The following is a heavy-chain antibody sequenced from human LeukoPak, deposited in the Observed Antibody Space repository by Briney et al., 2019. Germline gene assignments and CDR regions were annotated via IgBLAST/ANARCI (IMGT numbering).Heavy chain of an antibody. CDR3: ARGLGRRWLQGFDY. CDR1: GGSISSYY. J-gene: IGHJ4*02. D-gene: IGHD5-24*01. V-gene: IGHV4-59*01. Sequence: SETLSLTCTVSGGSISSYYWSWFRQPPGKGLEWIGYIYYSGSTSYNPSLKSRVTISVDTSKNQFSLKLSSVTAADTAIYYCARGLGRRWLQGFDYWGQGTLVTVSS. CDR2: IYYSGST.